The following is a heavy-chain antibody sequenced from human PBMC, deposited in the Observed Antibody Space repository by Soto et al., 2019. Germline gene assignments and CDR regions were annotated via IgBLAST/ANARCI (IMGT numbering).Heavy chain of an antibody. V-gene: IGHV1-69-2*01. CDR3: AAVRGSLGSLSFDY. Sequence: EVLLQQSGAEAREPGGVVKMSCAVSGITFSDLHMHWVKQAPGKGLEWVGLVEVENDDRLYAEKYRGRLNINTDTSRHTSYMELTSPTSDDTAIYFCAAVRGSLGSLSFDYWGQGTPVTVSA. D-gene: IGHD1-26*01. CDR2: VEVENDDR. J-gene: IGHJ4*02. CDR1: GITFSDLH.